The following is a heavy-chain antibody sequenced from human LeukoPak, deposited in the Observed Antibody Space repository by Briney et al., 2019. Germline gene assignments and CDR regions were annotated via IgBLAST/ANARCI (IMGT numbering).Heavy chain of an antibody. V-gene: IGHV4-39*07. J-gene: IGHJ4*02. Sequence: SETLSLTCTVSGGSISSSSYYWGWIRQPPGKGLEWIGEINHSGSTNYNPSLKSRVTISVDTSKNQFSLKLSSVTAADTAVYYCAGIHTYYDFWSGYYRNHYFDYWGQGTLVTVSS. CDR2: INHSGST. CDR1: GGSISSSSYY. D-gene: IGHD3-3*01. CDR3: AGIHTYYDFWSGYYRNHYFDY.